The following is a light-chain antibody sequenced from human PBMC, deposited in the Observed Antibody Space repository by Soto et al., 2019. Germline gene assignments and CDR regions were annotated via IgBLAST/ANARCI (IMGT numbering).Light chain of an antibody. CDR2: VAS. J-gene: IGKJ5*01. CDR3: QQSYGTPIT. V-gene: IGKV1-39*01. Sequence: DIQMTQCASSLSASLGDRVTITCGASQSISRYLNWYQQKPGKAPNLLIYVASSLQSEVPSRFSGSGSGTDFNLTITSLQPEDFATYYCQQSYGTPITFGQGTRLEIK. CDR1: QSISRY.